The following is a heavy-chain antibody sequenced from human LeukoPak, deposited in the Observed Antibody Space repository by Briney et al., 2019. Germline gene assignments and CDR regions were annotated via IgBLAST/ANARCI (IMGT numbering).Heavy chain of an antibody. CDR3: ARVAPLRLGELSFLRFWDY. J-gene: IGHJ4*02. CDR2: IKPNSGGT. V-gene: IGHV1-2*02. Sequence: ASVKVSCKASGYIFADYYIHWVRQAPGQGLEWMGWIKPNSGGTRSAQKFQGRVTMTGDTSISTAYMELSSLRYDDTAVYYCARVAPLRLGELSFLRFWDYWGQGTLVTVSS. CDR1: GYIFADYY. D-gene: IGHD3-16*02.